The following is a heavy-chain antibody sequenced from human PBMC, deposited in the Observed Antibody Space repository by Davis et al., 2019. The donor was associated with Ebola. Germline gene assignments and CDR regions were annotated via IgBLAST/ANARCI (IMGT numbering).Heavy chain of an antibody. CDR1: GGTFSSYA. CDR3: ARVMDSSGYYYLSKPA. J-gene: IGHJ5*02. Sequence: SVKVSCKASGGTFSSYAISWVRQAPGQGLEWMGRIIPILGIANYAQKFQGRVTITADKSTSTAYMELSSLRSEDTAVYYCARVMDSSGYYYLSKPAWGQGTLVTVSS. D-gene: IGHD3-22*01. CDR2: IIPILGIA. V-gene: IGHV1-69*04.